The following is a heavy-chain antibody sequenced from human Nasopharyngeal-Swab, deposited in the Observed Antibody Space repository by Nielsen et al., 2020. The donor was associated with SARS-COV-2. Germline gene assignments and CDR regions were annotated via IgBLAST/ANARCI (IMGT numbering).Heavy chain of an antibody. CDR1: GFTFSNYS. CDR2: ISSSTSYI. Sequence: AGSLRLSCAASGFTFSNYSMNWVRQAPGKGLEWVSSISSSTSYIYYADSVKGRFTISRDNAKNSLYLQMNSLRAEDTAVYYCARDGFGESPYYYYYGMDVWGQGTTVTVSS. V-gene: IGHV3-21*01. J-gene: IGHJ6*02. D-gene: IGHD3-10*01. CDR3: ARDGFGESPYYYYYGMDV.